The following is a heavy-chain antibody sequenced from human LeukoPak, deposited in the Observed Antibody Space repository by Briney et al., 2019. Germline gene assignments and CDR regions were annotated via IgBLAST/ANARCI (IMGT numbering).Heavy chain of an antibody. CDR3: AGRGQRYFRD. CDR1: GDSISSDY. CDR2: IYRFGNT. Sequence: PSETLSPTCTVSGDSISSDYWSWIRQPPGKGPEWVGYIYRFGNTDYNPSLMRRVTISLDTSKKQLSLNLTSVTAADTAVYYCAGRGQRYFRDWGQGTLVTVSS. J-gene: IGHJ1*01. V-gene: IGHV4-4*08.